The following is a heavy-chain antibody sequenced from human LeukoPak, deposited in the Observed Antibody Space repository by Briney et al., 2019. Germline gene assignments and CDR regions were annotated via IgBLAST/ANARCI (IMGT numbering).Heavy chain of an antibody. D-gene: IGHD2-15*01. CDR2: IFHSGST. CDR1: GYSISSGFY. V-gene: IGHV4-38-2*02. CDR3: ARGMGLLAY. Sequence: SETLSLTCSVSGYSISSGFYWGWIRQPPGKGLEWIGSIFHSGSTYYNPSLKSRVTISVDTSKNQFSLKLSSVTAAVTAVYYCARGMGLLAYWGQGTLVTVSS. J-gene: IGHJ4*02.